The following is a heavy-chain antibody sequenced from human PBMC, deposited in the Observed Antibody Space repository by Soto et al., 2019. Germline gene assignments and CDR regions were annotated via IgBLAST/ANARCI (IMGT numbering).Heavy chain of an antibody. J-gene: IGHJ4*02. CDR2: INAGNGNT. V-gene: IGHV1-3*05. CDR3: ARSIVVVTALDY. CDR1: GYTFTSYA. D-gene: IGHD2-21*02. Sequence: QVQLVQSGAEEKKPGASVKVSCKASGYTFTSYAMHWVRQAPGQRLEWMGWINAGNGNTKYSQKFQGRVTITRDTSASTAHMELIGLRSEDTAVYSCARSIVVVTALDYWGQGTLVTVSS.